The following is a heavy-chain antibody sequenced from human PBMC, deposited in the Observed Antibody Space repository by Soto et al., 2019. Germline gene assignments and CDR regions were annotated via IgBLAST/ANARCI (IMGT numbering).Heavy chain of an antibody. CDR3: STFVVPADQRTDGYF. CDR2: IYYSGTT. J-gene: IGHJ1*01. D-gene: IGHD2-2*01. Sequence: SETMSLTCTVSGGSISTSNYYWGWVRQPPGKGLEWIGNIYYSGTTYYNPSLKSRVTISVDTSKNQFSLRLNSVTAAATALYFYSTFVVPADQRTDGYF. V-gene: IGHV4-39*01. CDR1: GGSISTSNYY.